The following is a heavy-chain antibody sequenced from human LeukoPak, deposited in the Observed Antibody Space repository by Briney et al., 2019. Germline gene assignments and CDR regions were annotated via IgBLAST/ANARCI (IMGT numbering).Heavy chain of an antibody. J-gene: IGHJ4*02. CDR3: ASYTFSGTYFLY. D-gene: IGHD1-26*01. Sequence: SETLSLTCTVSGGSISSYYWSWIRQPAGRGLEWIGRIHPSGSTNYNPSLNSRVTVSVDTSKNQFSLILSSVTAADTAVYYCASYTFSGTYFLYWGQGTLVTVPS. V-gene: IGHV4-4*07. CDR2: IHPSGST. CDR1: GGSISSYY.